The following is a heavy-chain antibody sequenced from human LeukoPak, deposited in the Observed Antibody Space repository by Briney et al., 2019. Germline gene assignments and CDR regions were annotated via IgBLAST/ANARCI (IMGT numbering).Heavy chain of an antibody. D-gene: IGHD5-24*01. CDR1: GGSFSCYY. J-gene: IGHJ5*02. V-gene: IGHV4-34*01. Sequence: SETLSLTCAVYGGSFSCYYWSWIRQPPGKGLEWIGEINHSGSTNYNPSLKSRVTISVDTSKNQFSLKLSSVTAADTAVYYCARDHGRGRDGYNLNWFDPWGQGTLVTVSS. CDR2: INHSGST. CDR3: ARDHGRGRDGYNLNWFDP.